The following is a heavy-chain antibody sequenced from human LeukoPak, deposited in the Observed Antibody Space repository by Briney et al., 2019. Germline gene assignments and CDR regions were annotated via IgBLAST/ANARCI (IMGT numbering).Heavy chain of an antibody. CDR3: ARDFTSCSSTSCYDDAFDS. D-gene: IGHD2-2*01. CDR1: GFTVSSNY. J-gene: IGHJ3*02. V-gene: IGHV3-53*01. Sequence: PGGSLRLSCAASGFTVSSNYMSWVRQAPGKGLEWVSVIYSGGSTYYADSVKGRFTISRDNSKNTLYLQMNSLRAEDTAVYYCARDFTSCSSTSCYDDAFDSWGQGTMVTVCS. CDR2: IYSGGST.